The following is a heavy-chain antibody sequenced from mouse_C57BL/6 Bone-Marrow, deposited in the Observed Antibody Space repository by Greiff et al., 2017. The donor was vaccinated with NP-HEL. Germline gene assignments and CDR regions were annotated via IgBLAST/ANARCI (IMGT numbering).Heavy chain of an antibody. D-gene: IGHD2-10*02. CDR3: ARWRYGNYWYFDV. CDR1: GYTFTSYW. Sequence: VQLQQPGAELVMPGASVKLSCKASGYTFTSYWMHWVKQRPGQGLEWIGEIDPSDSYTNYNQKFKGKSTLTVDKSSSTAYMQLSSLTSEDSAVYYCARWRYGNYWYFDVWGTGTTVTVSS. V-gene: IGHV1-69*01. CDR2: IDPSDSYT. J-gene: IGHJ1*03.